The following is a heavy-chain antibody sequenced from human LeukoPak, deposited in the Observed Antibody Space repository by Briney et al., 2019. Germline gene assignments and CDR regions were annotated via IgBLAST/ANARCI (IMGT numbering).Heavy chain of an antibody. CDR2: ISAYNGNT. Sequence: ASVKVSCKASGHTFISYGISWVRQAPGQGLEWMGWISAYNGNTNYAQKLQGRVTMTTDTSTSTAYMELRSLRSDDTAVYYCARQEEVWGSYRSDYWGQGTLVTVSS. CDR1: GHTFISYG. J-gene: IGHJ4*02. CDR3: ARQEEVWGSYRSDY. D-gene: IGHD3-16*02. V-gene: IGHV1-18*01.